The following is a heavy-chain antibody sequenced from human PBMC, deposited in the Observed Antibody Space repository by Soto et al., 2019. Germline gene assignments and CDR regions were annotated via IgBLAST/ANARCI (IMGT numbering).Heavy chain of an antibody. V-gene: IGHV3-30-3*01. Sequence: QVQLVESGGGVVQPGNSLRLSCAGSGFPFSAEAMHWVRQAPGKGLEWVAAISYDGNNKNHADSVKGRFTVSRDNSKNTLHLQIYSLRPEDTAVYYCARDYSSGWCLDYWGQGSLVTVSS. D-gene: IGHD6-13*01. J-gene: IGHJ4*02. CDR1: GFPFSAEA. CDR3: ARDYSSGWCLDY. CDR2: ISYDGNNK.